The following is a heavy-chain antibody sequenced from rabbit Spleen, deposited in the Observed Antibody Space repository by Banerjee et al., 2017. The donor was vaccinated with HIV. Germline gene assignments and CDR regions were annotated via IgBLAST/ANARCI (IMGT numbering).Heavy chain of an antibody. J-gene: IGHJ6*01. Sequence: QSLEESGGDLVKPGASLTLTCTASGVSFSSSSYMCWVRQALGKGLEWIACIDTGSSGFTYFATWAKGRFTCSKTSSTTVTLQMTRLTVADTATYFCARDTSSSFSSYGMDLWGPGTLVTVS. V-gene: IGHV1S40*01. CDR3: ARDTSSSFSSYGMDL. CDR2: IDTGSSGFT. CDR1: GVSFSSSSY. D-gene: IGHD1-1*01.